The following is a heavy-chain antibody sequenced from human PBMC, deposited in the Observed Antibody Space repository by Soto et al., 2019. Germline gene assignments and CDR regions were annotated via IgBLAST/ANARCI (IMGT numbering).Heavy chain of an antibody. J-gene: IGHJ6*03. CDR2: ISSSSSYI. V-gene: IGHV3-21*01. D-gene: IGHD3-3*01. CDR1: GFTFSSYS. CDR3: ARDQALEGYYYYMDV. Sequence: EVQLVESGGGLVKPGGSLRLSCAASGFTFSSYSMNWVRQAPGKGLEWVSSISSSSSYIYYADSVKGRFTISRDNAKNSLYLEMNSLRAEDTAVYYCARDQALEGYYYYMDVWGNGPTVTVSS.